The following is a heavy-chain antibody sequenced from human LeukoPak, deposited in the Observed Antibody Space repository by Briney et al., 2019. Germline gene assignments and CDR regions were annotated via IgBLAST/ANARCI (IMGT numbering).Heavy chain of an antibody. CDR1: GFTFSSYG. CDR3: ARGPNTAMVAEYFQH. Sequence: GRSLRLSCAASGFTFSSYGMHWVRQAPGKGLEWVAVIWYDGSNKYYADSVKGRFTISRDNSKNTLYLQMNSLRAEDTAVYYCARGPNTAMVAEYFQHWGQRTLVTVSS. D-gene: IGHD5-18*01. J-gene: IGHJ1*01. CDR2: IWYDGSNK. V-gene: IGHV3-33*01.